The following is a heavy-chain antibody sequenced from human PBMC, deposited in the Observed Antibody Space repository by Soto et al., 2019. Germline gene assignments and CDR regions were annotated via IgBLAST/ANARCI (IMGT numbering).Heavy chain of an antibody. CDR2: ISSIGSTI. CDR3: AKGNSPVTVY. CDR1: GFTFSTSE. Sequence: GGSLRLSCSASGFTFSTSEMNWVRQAPGKGLEWISYISSIGSTIYYADSVKGRFTISRDNAKNSLYLQMSSPRAEDTAVYYCAKGNSPVTVYWGQGSLVTVSS. J-gene: IGHJ4*02. V-gene: IGHV3-48*03. D-gene: IGHD3-16*02.